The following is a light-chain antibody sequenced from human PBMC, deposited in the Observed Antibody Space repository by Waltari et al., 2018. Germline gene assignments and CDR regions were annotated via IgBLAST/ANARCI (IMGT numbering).Light chain of an antibody. Sequence: QSALTQPASVSGSPGQSITISCTGSSPDLGSSTLVSWYQHHPHNAPKPLIYEGTARPPGFSHRFSGSKSGNTASLTISTLQAEDEADYYCFSYADGRSLVFGGGTKLTVL. V-gene: IGLV2-23*01. CDR1: SPDLGSSTL. J-gene: IGLJ2*01. CDR3: FSYADGRSLV. CDR2: EGT.